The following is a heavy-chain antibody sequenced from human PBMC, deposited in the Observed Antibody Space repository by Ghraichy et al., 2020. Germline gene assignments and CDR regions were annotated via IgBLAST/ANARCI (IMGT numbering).Heavy chain of an antibody. D-gene: IGHD4-23*01. Sequence: SETLSLTCTVSGGSVSSGSYYWSWIRQPPGKGLEWIGYIYYSGSTNYNPSLKSRVTISVDTSKNQFSLKLSSVTAADTAVYYCARDYGGTLPYGMDVWGQGTTVTVSS. V-gene: IGHV4-61*01. CDR1: GGSVSSGSYY. CDR3: ARDYGGTLPYGMDV. CDR2: IYYSGST. J-gene: IGHJ6*02.